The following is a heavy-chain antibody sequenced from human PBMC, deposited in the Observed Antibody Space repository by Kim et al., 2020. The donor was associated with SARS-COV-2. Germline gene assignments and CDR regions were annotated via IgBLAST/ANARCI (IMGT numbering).Heavy chain of an antibody. J-gene: IGHJ5*02. V-gene: IGHV1-8*01. CDR1: GYTFTSYD. D-gene: IGHD3-9*01. Sequence: ASVKVSCKASGYTFTSYDINWVRQATGQGLEWMGWMNPNSGNTGYAQKFQGRVTMTRNTSISTAYMELSSLRSEDTAVYYCARSRRKYYDILTGYYATPDWFDPWGRGTLVTVSS. CDR2: MNPNSGNT. CDR3: ARSRRKYYDILTGYYATPDWFDP.